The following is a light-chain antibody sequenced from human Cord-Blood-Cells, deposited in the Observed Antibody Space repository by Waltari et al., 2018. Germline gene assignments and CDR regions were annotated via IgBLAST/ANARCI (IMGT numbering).Light chain of an antibody. CDR3: QQYGSSPPMYT. V-gene: IGKV3-20*01. CDR2: GAS. CDR1: QSVSSSY. J-gene: IGKJ2*01. Sequence: EIVLTQTPGTLSLSPGERATLSCRASQSVSSSYLAWYQHKPGQAPRLLIYGASSRATGIPDRFSGSGSGTDVTLTISRLEPEDFAVYYCQQYGSSPPMYTFGQGTKLEIK.